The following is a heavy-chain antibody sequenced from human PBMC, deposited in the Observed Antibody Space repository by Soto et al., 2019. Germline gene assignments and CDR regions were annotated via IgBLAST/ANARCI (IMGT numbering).Heavy chain of an antibody. V-gene: IGHV4-34*01. J-gene: IGHJ4*02. CDR1: GGSFSGYY. CDR2: INHSGST. Sequence: SETLSLTCAVYGGSFSGYYWSWIRQPPGKGLEWIGEINHSGSTNYNPSLKSRVTISVDTSKNQFSLKLSSVTAADTAVYYCARQVAWSSSWYWGPRPYFDYWGQGTLVTVSS. D-gene: IGHD6-13*01. CDR3: ARQVAWSSSWYWGPRPYFDY.